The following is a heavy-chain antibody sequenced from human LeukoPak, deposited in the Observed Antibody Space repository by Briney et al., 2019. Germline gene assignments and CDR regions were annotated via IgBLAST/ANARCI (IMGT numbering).Heavy chain of an antibody. J-gene: IGHJ4*02. V-gene: IGHV3-11*01. CDR3: ARAPPYCSGGSCYRIVDY. CDR2: ISSSGSTI. D-gene: IGHD2-15*01. CDR1: GFTFSDYY. Sequence: GGSLRLSCAASGFTFSDYYMSWIRPAPGKGLEWVSYISSSGSTIYYADSVKGRFTISRDNAKNSLYLQMNSLRAEDTAVYYCARAPPYCSGGSCYRIVDYWGQGTLVTVSS.